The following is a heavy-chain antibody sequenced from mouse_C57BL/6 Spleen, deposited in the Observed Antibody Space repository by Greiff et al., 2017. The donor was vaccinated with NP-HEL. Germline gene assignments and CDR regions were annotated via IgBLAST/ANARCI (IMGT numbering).Heavy chain of an antibody. D-gene: IGHD4-1*01. J-gene: IGHJ1*03. CDR1: GYTFTSYT. CDR2: INPSSGYT. CDR3: ARSGTGRVLYWYFDV. Sequence: QVQLQQSGAELARPGASVKMSCKASGYTFTSYTMHWVKQRPGQGLEWIGYINPSSGYTKYNQKFKDKATLTADKSSSTAYMQLSSLTSEDSEVYDCARSGTGRVLYWYFDVWGTGTTVTVSS. V-gene: IGHV1-4*01.